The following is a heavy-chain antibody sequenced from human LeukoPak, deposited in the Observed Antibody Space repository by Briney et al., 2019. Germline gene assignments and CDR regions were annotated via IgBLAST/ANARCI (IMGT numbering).Heavy chain of an antibody. CDR3: ARVNDCVGGSYRPMYYYFDY. D-gene: IGHD3-16*02. J-gene: IGHJ4*02. Sequence: SEILSLTRTVSGGSISSYYWSSIPQPPGKGLGWIGYIYYSGSTNYNPSLKSRVTLSVDTSKNQFSLKLSSVSAADTAVYYCARVNDCVGGSYRPMYYYFDYWGQGTLVTVSS. CDR1: GGSISSYY. CDR2: IYYSGST. V-gene: IGHV4-59*01.